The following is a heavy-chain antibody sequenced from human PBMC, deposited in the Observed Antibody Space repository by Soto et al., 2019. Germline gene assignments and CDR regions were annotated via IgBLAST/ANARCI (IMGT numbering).Heavy chain of an antibody. D-gene: IGHD2-15*01. V-gene: IGHV1-24*01. CDR1: GYTLTELS. Sequence: ASVKVSCKVSGYTLTELSMHWVRQAPGKGLEWMGGLDPEDGETIYAQKFQGRVTMTEDTSTDTAYMELSSLRSEDTAVYYCARESRYCSGGSCYFLPGIDYWGQGTLLTVSS. CDR2: LDPEDGET. CDR3: ARESRYCSGGSCYFLPGIDY. J-gene: IGHJ4*02.